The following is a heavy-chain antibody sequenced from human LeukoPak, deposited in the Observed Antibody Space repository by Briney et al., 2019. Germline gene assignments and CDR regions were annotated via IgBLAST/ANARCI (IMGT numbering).Heavy chain of an antibody. CDR2: ISPDGGTT. Sequence: GGALRLSCAASGLTFSSYALNWVRQAPGKGLEYVSAISPDGGTTYYADSVKGRFTISRDNSKSTLYLQMNSLRAEDTALYYCAKDDNKVLLWFGESPQSWGQGTLVTVSS. D-gene: IGHD3-10*01. CDR1: GLTFSSYA. CDR3: AKDDNKVLLWFGESPQS. J-gene: IGHJ5*02. V-gene: IGHV3-64*02.